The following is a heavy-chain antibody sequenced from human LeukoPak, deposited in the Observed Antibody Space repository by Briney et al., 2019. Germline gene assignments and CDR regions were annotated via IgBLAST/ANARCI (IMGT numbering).Heavy chain of an antibody. J-gene: IGHJ4*02. V-gene: IGHV3-74*01. CDR1: GFTFTNYW. CDR3: ARFGYYDSSGYSLF. CDR2: LPPDELDI. D-gene: IGHD3-22*01. Sequence: GGSLRLSCAASGFTFTNYWMHWVRQAPGMGLVWVSRLPPDELDIIYADSVKGRFTVSRDNAKNTVYLQMNNLRAEDTAVYYCARFGYYDSSGYSLFWGQGTLVTVSS.